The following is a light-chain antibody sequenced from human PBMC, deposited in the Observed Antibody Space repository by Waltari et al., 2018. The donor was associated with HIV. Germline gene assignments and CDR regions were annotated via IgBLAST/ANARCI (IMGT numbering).Light chain of an antibody. CDR1: NIGGKL. CDR2: DDN. V-gene: IGLV3-21*03. J-gene: IGLJ2*01. CDR3: QVWVDSRDVAVI. Sequence: TQPPSVSVAPGKTARITCGGDNIGGKLVHWYQQKPGQAPVLVLCDDNDRPSGLPARFSGSPSGDTATLAISRVEGVDEVYYYCQVWVDSRDVAVIFGGGTKLTVL.